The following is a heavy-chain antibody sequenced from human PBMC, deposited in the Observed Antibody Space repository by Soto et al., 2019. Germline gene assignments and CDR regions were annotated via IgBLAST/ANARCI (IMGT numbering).Heavy chain of an antibody. D-gene: IGHD3-10*02. V-gene: IGHV3-48*01. Sequence: EVQLVESGGGLVPPGGSLRLSCAASGFTFSTYSMNWVRQAPGKGLEWVSFISSTGETTYYADSVKGRLTISRDNAKNSLFLQLNTLPAEDTAVYYCARDVRLPDYWGQGTLVTVSS. CDR3: ARDVRLPDY. CDR1: GFTFSTYS. CDR2: ISSTGETT. J-gene: IGHJ4*02.